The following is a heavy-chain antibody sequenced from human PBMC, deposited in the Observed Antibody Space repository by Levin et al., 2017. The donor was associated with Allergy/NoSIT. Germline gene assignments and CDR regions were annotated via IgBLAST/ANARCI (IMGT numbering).Heavy chain of an antibody. J-gene: IGHJ4*02. D-gene: IGHD1-26*01. Sequence: GESLKISCKGSGYTFTGYYIHWVRQAPGQRHEWMGWINPNSGGTYYPQKFQGRVTMTRDTSISTAYMELNSLTSDDTAVYYCARDFRGSYDYWGQGTLVLVSS. CDR2: INPNSGGT. V-gene: IGHV1-2*02. CDR3: ARDFRGSYDY. CDR1: GYTFTGYY.